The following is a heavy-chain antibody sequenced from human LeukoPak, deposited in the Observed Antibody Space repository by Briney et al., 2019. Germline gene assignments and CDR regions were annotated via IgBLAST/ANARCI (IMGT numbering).Heavy chain of an antibody. CDR3: AKETSYGDYSFDY. CDR2: ISWNSGSI. J-gene: IGHJ4*02. CDR1: GFTFDDYA. D-gene: IGHD4-17*01. V-gene: IGHV3-9*01. Sequence: PGGSLRLSCAASGFTFDDYAMHWVRQAPGKGLEWVSGISWNSGSIGYADSAKGRFTISRDNAKNSLYLQMNSLRAEDTALYYCAKETSYGDYSFDYWGQGTLVTVSS.